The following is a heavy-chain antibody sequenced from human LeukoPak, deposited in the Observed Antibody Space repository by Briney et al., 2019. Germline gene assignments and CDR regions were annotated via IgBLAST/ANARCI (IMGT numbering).Heavy chain of an antibody. CDR3: ARWYSSGWAFDY. CDR2: NHYNWST. CDR1: GGTISSYY. V-gene: IGHV4-59*08. J-gene: IGHJ4*02. D-gene: IGHD6-19*01. Sequence: PSETLSLTCTVSGGTISSYYWNWIRQPPGKGLEWIGYNHYNWSTKYNPSLKSRVTISVDTSKNQFSLKLSSVTAADTAVYYCARWYSSGWAFDYWGQGTLVTVSS.